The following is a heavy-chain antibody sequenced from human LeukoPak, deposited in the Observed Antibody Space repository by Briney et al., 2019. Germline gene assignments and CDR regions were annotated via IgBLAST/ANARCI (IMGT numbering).Heavy chain of an antibody. CDR3: ARDRSWSSSSDFDY. D-gene: IGHD6-6*01. V-gene: IGHV3-30-3*01. CDR1: GFTFSNNV. Sequence: GGSLRLSCAASGFTFSNNVMHWVRQAPGKGLEWVAAISYAGGNQYYADAVKGRFTISRDNSKNTLYLQMNSLRAEDTALYYCARDRSWSSSSDFDYWGQGTLVTVSS. J-gene: IGHJ4*02. CDR2: ISYAGGNQ.